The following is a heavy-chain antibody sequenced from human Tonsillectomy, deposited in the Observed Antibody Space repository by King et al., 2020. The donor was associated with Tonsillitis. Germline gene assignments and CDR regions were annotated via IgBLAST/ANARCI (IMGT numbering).Heavy chain of an antibody. Sequence: QLVESGGGVVQPGRSLRLSCAASGFTFSSYGMHWVRQAPSKGLEWVALISYDGSNKYYADSVKGRFTISRDNSKNTLYLQMNSLTAEDTAVYCCAKGDNWNDFWGQGTLVTVSS. V-gene: IGHV3-33*05. CDR1: GFTFSSYG. J-gene: IGHJ5*01. CDR2: ISYDGSNK. CDR3: AKGDNWNDF.